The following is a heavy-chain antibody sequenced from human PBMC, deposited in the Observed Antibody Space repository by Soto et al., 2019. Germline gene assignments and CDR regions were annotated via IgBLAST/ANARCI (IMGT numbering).Heavy chain of an antibody. CDR2: FDPEDGET. CDR3: ATSRRYCSGGSCYGLGWFDP. Sequence: GASVKVSWKVSGYTLTELSMHWVRQAPGKGLEWMGGFDPEDGETIYAQKFQGRVTMTEDTSTDTAYMELSSLRSEDTAVYYCATSRRYCSGGSCYGLGWFDPWGQGTLVTVSS. D-gene: IGHD2-15*01. CDR1: GYTLTELS. V-gene: IGHV1-24*01. J-gene: IGHJ5*02.